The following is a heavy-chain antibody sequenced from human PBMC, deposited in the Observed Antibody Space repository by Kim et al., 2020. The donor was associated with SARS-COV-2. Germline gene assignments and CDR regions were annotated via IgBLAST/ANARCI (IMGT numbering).Heavy chain of an antibody. CDR2: ISWNSGSI. J-gene: IGHJ3*02. CDR1: GFTFGDYA. Sequence: GGSLRLSCAASGFTFGDYAMHWVRQAPGKGLEWVSGISWNSGSIGYADSVKGRFTISRDNAKNSLYLQRNSLRAEYTALYYCAKVSVYYDSSGYSDAFDIWGQGTMVTVSS. CDR3: AKVSVYYDSSGYSDAFDI. D-gene: IGHD3-22*01. V-gene: IGHV3-9*01.